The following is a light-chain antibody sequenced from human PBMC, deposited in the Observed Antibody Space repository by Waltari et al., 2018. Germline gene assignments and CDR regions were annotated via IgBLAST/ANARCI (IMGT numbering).Light chain of an antibody. CDR2: DVS. CDR3: CSYAGSSTYV. Sequence: QSALTQPASAPGSPGQSITTSCPGSSSDVGGHTNLSWYQQHPGKAPKLMIYDVSKRPSGVSNRFSGSKSGNTASLTISGLQAEDEADYYCCSYAGSSTYVFGTGTKVTVL. J-gene: IGLJ1*01. CDR1: SSDVGGHTN. V-gene: IGLV2-23*02.